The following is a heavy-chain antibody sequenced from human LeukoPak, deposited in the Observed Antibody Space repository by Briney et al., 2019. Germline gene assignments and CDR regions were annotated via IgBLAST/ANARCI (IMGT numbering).Heavy chain of an antibody. D-gene: IGHD3-3*01. J-gene: IGHJ6*02. CDR1: GFTFSSYG. V-gene: IGHV3-33*01. CDR3: ARSYYDFWSGPLGDYYYYGMDV. Sequence: GGSLRLSCAASGFTFSSYGMHWVRQAPGKGLEWVAVIWYDGSNKYYADSVKGRFTISRDNSKNTLYLQVNSLRAEDTAVYYCARSYYDFWSGPLGDYYYYGMDVWGQGTTVTVSS. CDR2: IWYDGSNK.